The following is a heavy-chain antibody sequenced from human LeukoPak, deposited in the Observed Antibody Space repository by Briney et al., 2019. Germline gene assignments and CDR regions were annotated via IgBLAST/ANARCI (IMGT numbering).Heavy chain of an antibody. CDR1: GGSISSYY. CDR3: ARDAAYDFWSGQTCQVGYYYMDV. Sequence: PSETLSLTCTVSGGSISSYYWSWIRQPPGKGLEWIGYIYYSGSTNYNPSLKSRVTISVDTSKNQFSLKLSSVTAADTAVYYCARDAAYDFWSGQTCQVGYYYMDVWGKGTTVTVSS. J-gene: IGHJ6*03. D-gene: IGHD3-3*01. CDR2: IYYSGST. V-gene: IGHV4-59*01.